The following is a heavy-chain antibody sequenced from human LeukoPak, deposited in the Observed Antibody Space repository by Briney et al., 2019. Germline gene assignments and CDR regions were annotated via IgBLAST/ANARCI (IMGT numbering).Heavy chain of an antibody. Sequence: PGRSLRLSCAASGFTFSYYGLHWVRQAPGKGLEWVTLISHDGSNKDYADSVKGRFTISRDNSKNTLYLQMNSLRAEDTAVYYCVKDSSSSWFGGDSKWGQGTLVTVSS. J-gene: IGHJ4*02. V-gene: IGHV3-30*18. D-gene: IGHD6-13*01. CDR1: GFTFSYYG. CDR3: VKDSSSSWFGGDSK. CDR2: ISHDGSNK.